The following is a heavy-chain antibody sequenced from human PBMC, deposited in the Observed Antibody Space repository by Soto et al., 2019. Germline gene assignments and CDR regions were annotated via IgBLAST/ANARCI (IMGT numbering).Heavy chain of an antibody. J-gene: IGHJ6*02. Sequence: GESLKISCKGSGYSFTSYWIGWVRQMPGKGLEWMGIIYPGDSDTRYSPSFQGQVTISADKSISTAYLQWSSLKASDTAMYYCASPRLFEDYYYGMDFWGQGTTVTVSS. CDR2: IYPGDSDT. CDR3: ASPRLFEDYYYGMDF. D-gene: IGHD3-10*01. V-gene: IGHV5-51*01. CDR1: GYSFTSYW.